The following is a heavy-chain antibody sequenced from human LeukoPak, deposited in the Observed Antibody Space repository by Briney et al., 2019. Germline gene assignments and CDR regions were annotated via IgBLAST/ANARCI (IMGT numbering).Heavy chain of an antibody. CDR2: IYYSGNT. J-gene: IGHJ4*02. Sequence: SETLSLTCSVSADSISRSSYFWGWIRQPPGKGLEWIANIYYSGNTSYNPSLKSRVTISLDRSKHQFSLELRSVTAADMAVYYCAAGIEVAGAPFDYWGQGTLVTVSS. CDR3: AAGIEVAGAPFDY. V-gene: IGHV4-39*01. D-gene: IGHD6-19*01. CDR1: ADSISRSSYF.